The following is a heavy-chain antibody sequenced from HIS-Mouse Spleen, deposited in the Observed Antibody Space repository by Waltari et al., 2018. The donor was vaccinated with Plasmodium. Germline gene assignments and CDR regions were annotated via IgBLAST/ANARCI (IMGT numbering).Heavy chain of an antibody. Sequence: QVQLVQSGTDMKKPGASVKVSCKAPGYTFTRYGIHWVRQAPGQGLEWMGWISAYNGNTNYAQKLQGRVTMTTDTSTSTAYMQLRSLRSDDTAVYYCARGSAGDAFDIWGQGTMVTVSS. CDR2: ISAYNGNT. CDR1: GYTFTRYG. J-gene: IGHJ3*02. V-gene: IGHV1-18*01. D-gene: IGHD6-19*01. CDR3: ARGSAGDAFDI.